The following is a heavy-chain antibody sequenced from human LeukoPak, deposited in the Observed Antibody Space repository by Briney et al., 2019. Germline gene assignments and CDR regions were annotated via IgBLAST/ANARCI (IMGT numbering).Heavy chain of an antibody. CDR1: GFTFSSYA. D-gene: IGHD2-2*01. CDR2: ISGSSGST. J-gene: IGHJ3*02. V-gene: IGHV3-23*01. CDR3: AKLPYCSSTSCSPRGDAFDI. Sequence: PGGSLRLSCAASGFTFSSYAMSWVRQAPGKGLEWVSAISGSSGSTYYADSVKGRFTISRDNSKNTLYLQMNSLRAEDTAVYYCAKLPYCSSTSCSPRGDAFDIWGQGTMVTVSS.